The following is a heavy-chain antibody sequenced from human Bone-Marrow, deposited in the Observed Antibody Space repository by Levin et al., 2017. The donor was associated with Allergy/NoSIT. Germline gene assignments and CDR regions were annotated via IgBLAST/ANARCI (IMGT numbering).Heavy chain of an antibody. Sequence: GGSLRLSCAASGFTFSSYAMHWVRQAPGKGLEWVAVISYDGSNKYYADSVKGRFTISRDNSKNTLYLQMNSLRAEDTAVYYCAREGPSIAAAGTQPYFDYWGQGTLVTVSS. J-gene: IGHJ4*02. CDR1: GFTFSSYA. V-gene: IGHV3-30-3*01. CDR3: AREGPSIAAAGTQPYFDY. D-gene: IGHD6-13*01. CDR2: ISYDGSNK.